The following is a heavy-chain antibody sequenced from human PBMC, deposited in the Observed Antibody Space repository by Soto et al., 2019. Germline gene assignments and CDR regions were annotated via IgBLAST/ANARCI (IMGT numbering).Heavy chain of an antibody. CDR3: ARDGYYYDSSGYLYPFDI. J-gene: IGHJ3*02. D-gene: IGHD3-22*01. Sequence: SQTLSLTCVISGDSVSSNSAAWNWIRQSPSRGLEWLGRTYYRSKWYNDYAVSVKSRITINPDTSKNQFSLQLNSVTPEDTAVYYCARDGYYYDSSGYLYPFDIWGQGTMVTVSS. CDR1: GDSVSSNSAA. V-gene: IGHV6-1*01. CDR2: TYYRSKWYN.